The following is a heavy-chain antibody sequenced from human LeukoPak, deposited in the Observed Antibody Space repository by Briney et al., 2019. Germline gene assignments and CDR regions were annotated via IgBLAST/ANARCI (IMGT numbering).Heavy chain of an antibody. CDR1: GFTFSSYA. D-gene: IGHD2-2*01. Sequence: GGSLRLSCAASGFTFSSYAMHWVRQAPGKGLEWVAVISYDGSNKYYADSVKGRFTISRDNSKNTLYLQMNSLRAEDTAVYYCARDYCSSTSYQFDYWGQGTLVTVSS. CDR2: ISYDGSNK. CDR3: ARDYCSSTSYQFDY. V-gene: IGHV3-30-3*01. J-gene: IGHJ4*02.